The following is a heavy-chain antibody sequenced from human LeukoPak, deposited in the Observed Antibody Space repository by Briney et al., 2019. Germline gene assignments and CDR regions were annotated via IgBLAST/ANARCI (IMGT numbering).Heavy chain of an antibody. J-gene: IGHJ4*02. D-gene: IGHD6-13*01. CDR3: ARRGIAAAGNVIDY. CDR2: IYYSGST. V-gene: IGHV4-59*01. Sequence: SETLSLTCTVSGGSISSYYWSWNRQPPGKGLEWIGYIYYSGSTNYNPSLKSRVTISVDTSKNQFSLKLSSVTAADTAVYYCARRGIAAAGNVIDYWGQGTLVTVSS. CDR1: GGSISSYY.